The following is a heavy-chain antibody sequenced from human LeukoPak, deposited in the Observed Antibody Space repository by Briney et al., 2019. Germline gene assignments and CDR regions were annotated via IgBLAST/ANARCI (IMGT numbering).Heavy chain of an antibody. V-gene: IGHV1-69*04. CDR3: ARDLLLYSSGWTGFFDY. D-gene: IGHD6-25*01. CDR1: GGTFSSYA. CDR2: IIPILGIA. J-gene: IGHJ4*02. Sequence: ASVKVSCKASGGTFSSYAISWVRQAPGQGLEWMGRIIPILGIANYAQKFQGRVTITADKSTSTAYMELRGLRSDDTAVYYCARDLLLYSSGWTGFFDYWGQGTLVTVSS.